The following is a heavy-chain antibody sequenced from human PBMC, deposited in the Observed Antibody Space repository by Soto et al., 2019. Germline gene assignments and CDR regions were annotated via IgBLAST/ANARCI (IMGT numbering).Heavy chain of an antibody. D-gene: IGHD2-8*01. J-gene: IGHJ4*02. CDR3: AKAGVSTRSYFDY. Sequence: GGSLRLSCAASGLTFSSYAMSWVRQAPGKGLEWVSAISGSGGSTYYADSVKGRFTISRDNSKNTLYLQMNSLRAEDTAVYYCAKAGVSTRSYFDYWGQGTLVTVSS. V-gene: IGHV3-23*01. CDR1: GLTFSSYA. CDR2: ISGSGGST.